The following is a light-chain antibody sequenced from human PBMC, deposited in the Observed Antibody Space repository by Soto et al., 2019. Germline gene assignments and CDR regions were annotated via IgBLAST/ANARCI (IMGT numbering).Light chain of an antibody. J-gene: IGLJ2*01. CDR2: EVS. CDR1: CSDVGGYNY. V-gene: IGLV2-14*01. Sequence: QSALTQPASVSGSPGQSITISCTGTCSDVGGYNYVSWYQQHPGKAPKLMIYEVSNRPSGVSNRFSGSKSGNTASLTISGLQAEDEADYYCSSYTSSSPVVFGGGTKLTVL. CDR3: SSYTSSSPVV.